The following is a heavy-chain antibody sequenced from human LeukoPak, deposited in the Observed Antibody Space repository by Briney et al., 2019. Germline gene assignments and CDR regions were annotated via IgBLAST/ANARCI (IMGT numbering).Heavy chain of an antibody. CDR1: GFTFSSYG. CDR3: ARFSRTNIGY. D-gene: IGHD1/OR15-1a*01. J-gene: IGHJ4*02. Sequence: GGSLRLSCAASGFTFSSYGMHWVRQAPGKGLEWVAVISYDGSNKYYADSVKGRFTISRDNSKNTLYLQMNSLRAEDTAVYYCARFSRTNIGYWGRGILVTVSS. V-gene: IGHV3-30*03. CDR2: ISYDGSNK.